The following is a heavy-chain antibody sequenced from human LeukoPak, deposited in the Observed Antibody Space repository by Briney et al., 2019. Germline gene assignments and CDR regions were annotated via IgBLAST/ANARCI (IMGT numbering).Heavy chain of an antibody. CDR3: ARDRGYNYGFDF. CDR1: GFTFSSYS. V-gene: IGHV3-21*01. Sequence: GGSLRLSCAASGFTFSSYSMNWVRQAPGKGLEWVSSISSSSSYIYYADSVKGRFTISRDNAKNSLYLQMNSLRAEDTAVYYCARDRGYNYGFDFWGQGALVTVSS. CDR2: ISSSSSYI. D-gene: IGHD1-1*01. J-gene: IGHJ4*02.